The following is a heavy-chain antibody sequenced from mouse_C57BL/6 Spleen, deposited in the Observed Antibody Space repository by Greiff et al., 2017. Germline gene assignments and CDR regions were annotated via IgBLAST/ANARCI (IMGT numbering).Heavy chain of an antibody. CDR3: TRNYYGSLWYFDV. CDR1: GYTFTSYW. J-gene: IGHJ1*03. Sequence: DVQLQESGTVLARPGASVKMSCKTSGYTFTSYWMHWVKQRPGQGLEWIGAIYPGNSDTSYNQKFKGKAKLTAVTSASTAYMELSSLTNEDSAVYYCTRNYYGSLWYFDVWGTGTTVTVSS. D-gene: IGHD1-1*01. V-gene: IGHV1-5*01. CDR2: IYPGNSDT.